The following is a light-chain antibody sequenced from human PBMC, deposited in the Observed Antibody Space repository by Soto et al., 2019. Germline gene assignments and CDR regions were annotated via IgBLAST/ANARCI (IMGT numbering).Light chain of an antibody. J-gene: IGKJ1*01. CDR1: QSVSKSF. CDR3: RQYGDSIPWT. Sequence: EIVLTQSPGTLSMSPGERVVLSCRASQSVSKSFVAWYQQKPGQAPRLLIYGALRRATGIPDMFSGSGYGIDFTLTISRLEPEDFAVYYCRQYGDSIPWTFGQGTKVDIK. CDR2: GAL. V-gene: IGKV3-20*01.